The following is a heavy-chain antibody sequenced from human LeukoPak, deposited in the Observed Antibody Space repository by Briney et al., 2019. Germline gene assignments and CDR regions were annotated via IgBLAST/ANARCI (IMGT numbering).Heavy chain of an antibody. CDR1: GVTVGDYA. Sequence: QSGGSLRLSCTASGVTVGDYAVSWVRQAPGKGLEWVGFIRSKAYGGTTEYAASVKGRFTISRNDSKSIAYLQMNSLKTEDTAVYYCTREGTSGYFHYFDYWGQGTLVTVSS. D-gene: IGHD3-22*01. V-gene: IGHV3-49*04. J-gene: IGHJ4*02. CDR2: IRSKAYGGTT. CDR3: TREGTSGYFHYFDY.